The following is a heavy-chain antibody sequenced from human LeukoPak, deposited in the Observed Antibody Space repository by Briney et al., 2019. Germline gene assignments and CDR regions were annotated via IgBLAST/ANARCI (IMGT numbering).Heavy chain of an antibody. J-gene: IGHJ4*02. Sequence: KPSETLSLTCAVSGGSIGNSHWWSWVRQPPEKGLEWIGQVYPGGSAVYNPSFKSRVTLSLDKSRNHFSLFLTSVIAADTAVYFRARHEGYSFKYWGQGALVTVSS. CDR2: VYPGGSA. V-gene: IGHV4-4*02. CDR1: GGSIGNSHW. CDR3: ARHEGYSFKY.